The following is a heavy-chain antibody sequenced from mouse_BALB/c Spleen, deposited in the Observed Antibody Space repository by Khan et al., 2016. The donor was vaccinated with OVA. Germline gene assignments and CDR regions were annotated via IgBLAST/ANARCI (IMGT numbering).Heavy chain of an antibody. CDR1: GFTFSSYG. CDR3: ARMARTIN. V-gene: IGHV5-6-3*01. J-gene: IGHJ2*01. Sequence: EVQGVESGGGLVQPGGSLKLSCAASGFTFSSYGMSWVRQTPDKRLELVATINSNGGSTYYPDSVKGRFTISRDNAKNTLYLQMSCLKSEDTAMYYCARMARTINWGQGTTLTVSS. CDR2: INSNGGST.